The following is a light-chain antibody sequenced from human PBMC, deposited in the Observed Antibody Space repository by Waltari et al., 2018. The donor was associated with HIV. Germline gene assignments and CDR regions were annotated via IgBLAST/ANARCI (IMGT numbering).Light chain of an antibody. V-gene: IGKV1-5*03. J-gene: IGKJ1*01. CDR3: QQFDTLWT. CDR1: QSISYW. Sequence: DIHMTQSPSTLSASAGDTVPITCRTSQSISYWLAWYQQKPGKAPKLLISQASILEYGVPSRFSGSGSETEFTLTINSLQPDDSATYYCQQFDTLWTFGQGTTVEIK. CDR2: QAS.